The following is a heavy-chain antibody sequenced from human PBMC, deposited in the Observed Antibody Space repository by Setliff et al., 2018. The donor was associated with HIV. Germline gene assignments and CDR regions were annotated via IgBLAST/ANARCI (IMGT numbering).Heavy chain of an antibody. D-gene: IGHD3-3*01. V-gene: IGHV4-61*01. CDR3: ARAQRITIFGVVYWYFDL. J-gene: IGHJ2*01. Sequence: SETLSLTCTVSGGSISSSSSYWSWIRQPPGKGLEWIGYIYYNGSTNYNPSLKSRVTISVDTSKKQFSLRLSSVTAADTAVYYCARAQRITIFGVVYWYFDLWGRGTLVTVSS. CDR2: IYYNGST. CDR1: GGSISSSSSY.